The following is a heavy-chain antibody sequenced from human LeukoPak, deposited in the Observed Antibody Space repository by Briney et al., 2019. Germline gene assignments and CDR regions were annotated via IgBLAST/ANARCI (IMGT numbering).Heavy chain of an antibody. Sequence: GGSLTLSCAASGFTFKSYEMLCVRQARGKGLEEVSYTSSSGTTIYYADSVKGRFAISRDNAKNSLYLQMNSLRAEDTAIYYCAREDDNWNDLDYWGQGTLVTVSS. V-gene: IGHV3-48*03. CDR1: GFTFKSYE. CDR3: AREDDNWNDLDY. J-gene: IGHJ4*02. D-gene: IGHD1-1*01. CDR2: TSSSGTTI.